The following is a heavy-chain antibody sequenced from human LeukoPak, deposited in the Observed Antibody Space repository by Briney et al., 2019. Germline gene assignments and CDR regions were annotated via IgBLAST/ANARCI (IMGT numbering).Heavy chain of an antibody. CDR3: ASGRDSDTGSSDY. D-gene: IGHD3-10*01. CDR2: ISGGDGST. J-gene: IGHJ4*02. Sequence: HPGGSLRLSCAASGFTVSSNYMSWVRQAPGKGLQWVSAISGGDGSTYYADSVKGRFTISRDNSKNTLYMQMNSLRAEDTAVYYCASGRDSDTGSSDYWGQGTLVTVSS. V-gene: IGHV3-23*01. CDR1: GFTVSSNY.